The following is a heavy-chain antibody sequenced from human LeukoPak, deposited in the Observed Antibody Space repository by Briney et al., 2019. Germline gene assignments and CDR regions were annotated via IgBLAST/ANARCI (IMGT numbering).Heavy chain of an antibody. V-gene: IGHV3-30*01. CDR3: ARVNTMVRGVRPHDVFDY. D-gene: IGHD3-10*01. J-gene: IGHJ4*02. CDR2: ISYDGSNK. Sequence: AGGSLRLSCVASGFSFSSYAMHWVRQAPGKGLEWVAVISYDGSNKYYADSVKGRFTISRDNSKNTLYLQMNSLRAEDTAVYYCARVNTMVRGVRPHDVFDYWGQGTLVTVSS. CDR1: GFSFSSYA.